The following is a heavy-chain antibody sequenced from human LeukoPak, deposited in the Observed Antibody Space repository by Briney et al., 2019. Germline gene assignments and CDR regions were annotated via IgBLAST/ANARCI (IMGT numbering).Heavy chain of an antibody. CDR3: ARDGYSYGWQAFFDY. D-gene: IGHD5-18*01. Sequence: SVKVSCKASGGTFISYAISWVRQAPGQGLEWMGGIIPIFGTANYAQKFQGRVTITADESTSTAYMALSSLRSEDTAVYYCARDGYSYGWQAFFDYWGQGTLVTVSS. CDR2: IIPIFGTA. CDR1: GGTFISYA. J-gene: IGHJ4*02. V-gene: IGHV1-69*01.